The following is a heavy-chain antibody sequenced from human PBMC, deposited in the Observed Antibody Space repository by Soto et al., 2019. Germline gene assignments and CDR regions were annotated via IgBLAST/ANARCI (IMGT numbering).Heavy chain of an antibody. J-gene: IGHJ4*02. CDR2: IRYSGTT. V-gene: IGHV4-61*01. CDR1: GDSVNSASYT. Sequence: PSETLSLTCAVSGDSVNSASYTWIWIRQPPGKGLEWIGNIRYSGTTDYNPSLRSRVTMSLDTSKNHVSLSLTSVTSADAAVYYCARPDRHGAWAAWFWGQGTLVTVSS. D-gene: IGHD2-21*01. CDR3: ARPDRHGAWAAWF.